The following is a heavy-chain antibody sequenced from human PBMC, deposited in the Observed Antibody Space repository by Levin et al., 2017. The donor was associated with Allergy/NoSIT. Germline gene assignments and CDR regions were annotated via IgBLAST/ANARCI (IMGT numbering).Heavy chain of an antibody. CDR1: GDSVSSNSAA. Sequence: SQTLSLTCAISGDSVSSNSAAWNWIRQSPSRGLEWLGRTYYRSKWYNDYAVSVKSRITINPDTSKNQFSLQLNSVTPEDTAVYYCARGGSVWRRTGDKGYWYFDLWGRGTLVTVSS. J-gene: IGHJ2*01. CDR3: ARGGSVWRRTGDKGYWYFDL. V-gene: IGHV6-1*01. D-gene: IGHD7-27*01. CDR2: TYYRSKWYN.